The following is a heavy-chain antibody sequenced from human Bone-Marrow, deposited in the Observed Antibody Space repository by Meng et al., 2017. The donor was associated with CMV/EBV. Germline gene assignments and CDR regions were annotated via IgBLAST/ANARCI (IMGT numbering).Heavy chain of an antibody. CDR3: ARVGPGEMSLYPYNGMDV. Sequence: GESLKISCAASGFPLNGYSMHWVRQAPGKGLEWVAVISFDGADKYYGDSVKGRFTISRDTSKKASFLQMNSLRREDTAVYYCARVGPGEMSLYPYNGMDVWGQGTTVTVSS. CDR2: ISFDGADK. CDR1: GFPLNGYS. D-gene: IGHD1-26*01. J-gene: IGHJ6*02. V-gene: IGHV3-30*04.